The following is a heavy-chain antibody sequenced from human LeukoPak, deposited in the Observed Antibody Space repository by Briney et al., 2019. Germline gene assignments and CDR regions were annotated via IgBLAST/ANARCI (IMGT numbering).Heavy chain of an antibody. D-gene: IGHD1-26*01. CDR1: GGSFSGYY. V-gene: IGHV4-34*01. J-gene: IGHJ4*02. CDR2: INHSGST. CDR3: ARRRWEPQAFDY. Sequence: SETLSLTCAVYGGSFSGYYWSWIRQPPGKGLEWIGEINHSGSTNYNPSLKSRVTISVDTSKNQFSLKLSSVTAADTAVYYCARRRWEPQAFDYWGQGSLVTVSS.